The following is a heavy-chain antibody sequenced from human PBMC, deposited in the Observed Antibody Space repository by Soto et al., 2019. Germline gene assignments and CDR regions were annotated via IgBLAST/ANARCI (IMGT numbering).Heavy chain of an antibody. CDR3: AREGSDWSNWFDP. CDR2: ISSSTI. V-gene: IGHV3-48*01. D-gene: IGHD6-19*01. CDR1: GFTFNNYN. J-gene: IGHJ5*02. Sequence: EVQLVESGGGLVQPGGSLRLSCAASGFTFNNYNMNWVRQAPGKGLEWVSYISSSTIYYADSVKGRFTISRDNAKNSLYLQMNSLRAEDTAVYYCAREGSDWSNWFDPWGQGTLVTVSS.